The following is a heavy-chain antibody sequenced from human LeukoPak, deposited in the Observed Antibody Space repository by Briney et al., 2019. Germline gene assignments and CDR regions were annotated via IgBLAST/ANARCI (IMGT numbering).Heavy chain of an antibody. J-gene: IGHJ6*03. CDR1: GYTFTSYG. Sequence: ASVKVSCKASGYTFTSYGISWVRQAPGQGLEWMGWISGSNGNTSYAQKLQGRVTMTTDTSTSTAYMELRSLRSDDTAVYYCARTTEGGYTYNYFYYYYMDVWGKGTTVTISS. CDR2: ISGSNGNT. CDR3: ARTTEGGYTYNYFYYYYMDV. V-gene: IGHV1-18*01. D-gene: IGHD5-18*01.